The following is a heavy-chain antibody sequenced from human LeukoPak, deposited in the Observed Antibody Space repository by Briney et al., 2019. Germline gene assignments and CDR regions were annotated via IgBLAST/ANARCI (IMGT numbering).Heavy chain of an antibody. CDR1: RYSFISYW. V-gene: IGHV5-51*01. D-gene: IGHD6-19*01. Sequence: GESLKISCKGSRYSFISYWIGWVRQMPGKGLEWLGIIYPGDSDTRYSPSFQGQVTISADKSITTAYLQWSSLKASDTAMYYCARRVSGWYFDYWGQRSLVTVSS. J-gene: IGHJ4*02. CDR3: ARRVSGWYFDY. CDR2: IYPGDSDT.